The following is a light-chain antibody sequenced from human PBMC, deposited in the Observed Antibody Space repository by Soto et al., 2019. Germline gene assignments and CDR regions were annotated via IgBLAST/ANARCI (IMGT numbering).Light chain of an antibody. Sequence: DIVMTQSPDSLAVSLGGRATINCKSSQSVVYSSNNKNYLAWYQQKPGQPPKLLIYWASTRESGVPDRFSGSGSGTEFTLTISSLQSEDFAVYYCQQYNNWPRTFGQGTKVDIK. CDR1: QSVVYSSNNKNY. V-gene: IGKV4-1*01. CDR3: QQYNNWPRT. J-gene: IGKJ1*01. CDR2: WAS.